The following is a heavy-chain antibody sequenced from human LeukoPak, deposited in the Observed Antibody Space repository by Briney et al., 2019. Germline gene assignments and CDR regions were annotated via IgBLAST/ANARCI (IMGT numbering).Heavy chain of an antibody. CDR2: ISGSGGST. CDR3: AKDVEQQLVRVGAFDI. CDR1: GFTFSSYA. V-gene: IGHV3-23*01. Sequence: PGGSLRLSCAASGFTFSSYAMSWVRQAPGKGLEWVSAISGSGGSTYYADSVKGRFTISRDNFKNTLYLQMNSLRAEDTAVYYCAKDVEQQLVRVGAFDIWGQGTMVTVSS. J-gene: IGHJ3*02. D-gene: IGHD6-13*01.